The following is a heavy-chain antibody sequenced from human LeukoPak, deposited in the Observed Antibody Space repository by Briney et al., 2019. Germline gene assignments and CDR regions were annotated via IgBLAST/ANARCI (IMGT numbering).Heavy chain of an antibody. CDR3: ARSLWYYDSRGTTYDDY. CDR1: GYTFTSYG. V-gene: IGHV1-18*01. Sequence: SVKVSCKASGYTFTSYGISWVRQAPGQGLEWRGWINPYNGNTNYAQKLQGRVTITTDTSTSTAYMELRTLRSDDTAVYYCARSLWYYDSRGTTYDDYWGQGTLVTVSS. J-gene: IGHJ4*02. D-gene: IGHD3-22*01. CDR2: INPYNGNT.